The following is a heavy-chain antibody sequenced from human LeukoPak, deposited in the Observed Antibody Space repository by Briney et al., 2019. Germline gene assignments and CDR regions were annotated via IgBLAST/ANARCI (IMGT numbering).Heavy chain of an antibody. V-gene: IGHV3-23*01. Sequence: HSGGSLRLSCAASGFTFSSYAMSWVRQAPGKGLEWVSAISGGGGSTYYADSVKGRFTISRDNSKNTLYLQMNSLRAEDTAVYYCARDLGSDYGGENWFDPWGQGTLVTVSS. CDR2: ISGGGGST. CDR3: ARDLGSDYGGENWFDP. CDR1: GFTFSSYA. D-gene: IGHD4-17*01. J-gene: IGHJ5*02.